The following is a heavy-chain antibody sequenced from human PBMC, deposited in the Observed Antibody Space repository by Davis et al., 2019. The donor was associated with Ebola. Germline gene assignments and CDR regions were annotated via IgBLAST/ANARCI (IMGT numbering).Heavy chain of an antibody. J-gene: IGHJ6*03. CDR1: GASFSAYY. CDR3: ARGAPLQLWRFSYYYMDV. Sequence: PSETLSLTCAVYGASFSAYYWNWIRQSPGKGLEWIGEIHHSGSTNSNPSLKSRVTISIDSSKNQFSLKLSSVTAADTAVYYCARGAPLQLWRFSYYYMDVWGEGTTVTVSS. V-gene: IGHV4-34*01. D-gene: IGHD5-18*01. CDR2: IHHSGST.